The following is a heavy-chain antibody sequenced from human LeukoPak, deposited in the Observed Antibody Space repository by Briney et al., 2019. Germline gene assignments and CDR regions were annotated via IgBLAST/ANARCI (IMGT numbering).Heavy chain of an antibody. J-gene: IGHJ6*03. CDR1: GGSFSGYY. CDR3: ARENYYYYMDV. V-gene: IGHV4-4*07. CDR2: IYTSGST. Sequence: SETLSLTCAVYGGSFSGYYWSWIRQPAGKGLEWIGRIYTSGSTNYNPSLKSRVTISVDTSKSQFSLKLSSVTAADTAVYYCARENYYYYMDVWGKGTTVTISS.